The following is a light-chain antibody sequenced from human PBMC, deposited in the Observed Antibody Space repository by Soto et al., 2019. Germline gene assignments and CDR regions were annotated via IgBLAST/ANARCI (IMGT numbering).Light chain of an antibody. CDR3: QHYYSTPLT. CDR2: LAS. V-gene: IGKV4-1*01. CDR1: QSVVYSSNNKNY. Sequence: DIVMTQSPDSLAVSLGERATINCKSSQSVVYSSNNKNYLAWYQQKPGQPPKLLIYLASTRESGVPDRFSGSGSGTDFTLTVSSLQAEDVAVYYCQHYYSTPLTVGQGTRLEI. J-gene: IGKJ5*01.